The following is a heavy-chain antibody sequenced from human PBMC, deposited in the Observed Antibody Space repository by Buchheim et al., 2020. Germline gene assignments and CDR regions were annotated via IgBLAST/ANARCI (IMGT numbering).Heavy chain of an antibody. CDR2: IFYSGIT. CDR1: GVSISGSTDY. Sequence: QLQLQESGPGLVKPSETLSLTCTVSGVSISGSTDYWGWIRQSPGKGLEWIGSIFYSGITYYNPSLKSRVTISVDTYKNRFFLKLNSVAAADTALYYCARQHPSFDYWGQGTL. CDR3: ARQHPSFDY. V-gene: IGHV4-39*01. J-gene: IGHJ4*02.